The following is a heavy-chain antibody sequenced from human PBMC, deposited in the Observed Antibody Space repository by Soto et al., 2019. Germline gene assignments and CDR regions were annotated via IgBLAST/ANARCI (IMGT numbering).Heavy chain of an antibody. Sequence: QVQLQESGPGLVKPSQTLSLTCTVSGGSISSGGYYWSWIRQHPGKGLEWIGYIYYSGSTYYNPSLKSRVTISVATSKNQFSLKLSSVTAADTAVYYCARATLDSRITIFGVPNNWFDPWGQGTLVTVSS. CDR1: GGSISSGGYY. CDR3: ARATLDSRITIFGVPNNWFDP. CDR2: IYYSGST. J-gene: IGHJ5*02. V-gene: IGHV4-31*03. D-gene: IGHD3-3*01.